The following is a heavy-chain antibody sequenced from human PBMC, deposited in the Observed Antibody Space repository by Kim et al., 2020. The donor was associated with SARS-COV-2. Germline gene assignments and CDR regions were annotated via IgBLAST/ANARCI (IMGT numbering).Heavy chain of an antibody. J-gene: IGHJ4*02. CDR2: FDPEDGET. V-gene: IGHV1-24*01. CDR3: ATDLIMAQGIAAAGSPGQFDY. CDR1: GYTLTELS. D-gene: IGHD6-13*01. Sequence: ASVKVSCKVSGYTLTELSMHWVRQAPGKGLEWMGGFDPEDGETIYAQKFQGRVTMTEDTSTDTAYMELSSLRSEDTAVYYCATDLIMAQGIAAAGSPGQFDYWGQGTLVTVSS.